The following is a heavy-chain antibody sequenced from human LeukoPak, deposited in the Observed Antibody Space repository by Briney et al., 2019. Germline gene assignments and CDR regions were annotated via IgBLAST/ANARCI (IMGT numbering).Heavy chain of an antibody. D-gene: IGHD1-26*01. J-gene: IGHJ4*02. CDR2: INHSGST. Sequence: PSETLSLTCAVYGVSFSGYYWSWIRQPPGKGLEWIGEINHSGSTNYNPSLKSRATISVDTSKNQFSLKLSSVTAADTAVYYCATLIVGAWYYFDYWGQGTLVTVSS. CDR3: ATLIVGAWYYFDY. V-gene: IGHV4-34*01. CDR1: GVSFSGYY.